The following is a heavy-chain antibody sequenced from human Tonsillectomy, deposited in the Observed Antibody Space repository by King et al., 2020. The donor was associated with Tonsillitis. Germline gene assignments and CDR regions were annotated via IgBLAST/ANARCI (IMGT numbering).Heavy chain of an antibody. V-gene: IGHV3-30*02. Sequence: VKLVESGGGVVKPGGSRRRSCAASGFTFSSYGMHGVRQAPGKGLEWVAFIRYDGSNKYYADSVKGRFTISRDNSKNTLYLQMNSLRAEDTAVYYCAKARSGYYWYFDLWGRGTLVTVSS. J-gene: IGHJ2*01. CDR2: IRYDGSNK. CDR1: GFTFSSYG. CDR3: AKARSGYYWYFDL. D-gene: IGHD6-13*01.